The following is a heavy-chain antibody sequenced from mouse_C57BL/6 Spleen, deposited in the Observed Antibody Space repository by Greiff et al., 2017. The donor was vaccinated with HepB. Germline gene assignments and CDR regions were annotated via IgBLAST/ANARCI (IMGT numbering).Heavy chain of an antibody. CDR1: GYAFTNYL. Sequence: QVQLKESGAELVRPGTSVKVSCKASGYAFTNYLIEWVKQRPGQGLEWIGVINPGSGGTNYNEKFKGKATLTADKSSSTAYMQLSSLTSEDSAVYFCARGRDRKLLFDYWGQGTTLTVSS. D-gene: IGHD1-3*01. CDR2: INPGSGGT. J-gene: IGHJ2*01. CDR3: ARGRDRKLLFDY. V-gene: IGHV1-54*01.